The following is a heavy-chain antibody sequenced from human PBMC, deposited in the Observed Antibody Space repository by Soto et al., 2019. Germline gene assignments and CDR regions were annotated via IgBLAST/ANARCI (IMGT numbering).Heavy chain of an antibody. V-gene: IGHV3-48*03. CDR1: AFTFSSSE. CDR3: AREVAWRYDY. CDR2: ISGSGTII. D-gene: IGHD1-1*01. Sequence: GGSLRLSCAASAFTFSSSEMNWVRQAPGRGLEWVSYISGSGTIIYYAASVKGRFTISRDNAKNSLYLQMISLRAEDTAVYYCAREVAWRYDYWGQGTLVTVSS. J-gene: IGHJ4*02.